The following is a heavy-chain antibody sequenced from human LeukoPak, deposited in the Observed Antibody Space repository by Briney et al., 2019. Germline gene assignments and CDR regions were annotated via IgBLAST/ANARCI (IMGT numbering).Heavy chain of an antibody. CDR1: GFIFSDFY. CDR2: ISISGTTT. Sequence: GGSLRLSCAASGFIFSDFYMGWIRQAPGKGLEWVSYISISGTTTNYADSVKGRFTISRDDARNSLYLQMNSLRAEDTAVYYCAKDLSLSYYDSSGDAFDIWGQGTMVTVSS. J-gene: IGHJ3*02. D-gene: IGHD3-22*01. V-gene: IGHV3-11*01. CDR3: AKDLSLSYYDSSGDAFDI.